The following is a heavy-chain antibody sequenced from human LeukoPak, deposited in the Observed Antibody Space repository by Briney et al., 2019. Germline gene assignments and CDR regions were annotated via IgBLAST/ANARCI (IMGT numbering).Heavy chain of an antibody. CDR3: ASPQAYCSGGSCHNWFDP. CDR1: GGSISSSSYY. CDR2: IYYSGST. D-gene: IGHD2-15*01. Sequence: SETLSLTCTVSGGSISSSSYYWGWLRQPPGKGLEWIGSIYYSGSTYYNPSLKSRVTISVDTSKNQFSLKLSSVTAADTAVYYCASPQAYCSGGSCHNWFDPWGQGTLVTVSS. J-gene: IGHJ5*02. V-gene: IGHV4-39*01.